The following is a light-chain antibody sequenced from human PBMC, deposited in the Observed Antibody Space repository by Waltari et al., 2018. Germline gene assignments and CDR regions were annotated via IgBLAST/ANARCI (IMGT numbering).Light chain of an antibody. Sequence: EIVMTQSPATLSVSQGERATLYCRASQSIHDNLAWYQQKPGQAPRLLIYGASTRPTGIPARFRGSGSGAEFTLTITSLQSEDCAVYYCQQYNVWPPLTFGGGTKVEIK. V-gene: IGKV3-15*01. CDR3: QQYNVWPPLT. J-gene: IGKJ4*01. CDR2: GAS. CDR1: QSIHDN.